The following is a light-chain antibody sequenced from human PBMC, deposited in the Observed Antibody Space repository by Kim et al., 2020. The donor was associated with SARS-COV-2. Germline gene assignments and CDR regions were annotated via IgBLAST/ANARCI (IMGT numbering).Light chain of an antibody. Sequence: DIVMTQSPDSLAVSLGERATINCKSTQSVFDSSTNKNYLAWYQHKSGQPPTLLIYWASTRESGVPDRFSGSGSGTDFTLTISSLQAEDVAVYFCHQYYDSPPTFGKETKVDIK. J-gene: IGKJ1*01. CDR3: HQYYDSPPT. CDR1: QSVFDSSTNKNY. CDR2: WAS. V-gene: IGKV4-1*01.